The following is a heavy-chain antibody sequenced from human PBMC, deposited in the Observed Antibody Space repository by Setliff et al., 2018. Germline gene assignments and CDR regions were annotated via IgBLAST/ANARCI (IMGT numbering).Heavy chain of an antibody. Sequence: SETLSLTCTVPGGSIRNYFWGWIRQPAGKGLEWIGRIYTSGGIDYNPSLRSRLVISIDTSKNHFSLSLTSVTAAGTAFYYCGRRPRVTPRTIDVWGQGALVTVSS. J-gene: IGHJ4*02. V-gene: IGHV4-4*07. CDR3: GRRPRVTPRTIDV. CDR2: IYTSGGI. CDR1: GGSIRNYF. D-gene: IGHD2-21*02.